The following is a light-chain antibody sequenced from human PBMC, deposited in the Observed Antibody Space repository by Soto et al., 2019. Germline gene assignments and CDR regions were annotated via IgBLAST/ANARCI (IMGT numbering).Light chain of an antibody. Sequence: DIQMTQSPSTLSASVGDRVTITCRASQSISTWLAWYQQKPGKAPKLLIYKASSLESGVPSTFSGSGSGTEFTLTISSLQPDDFATYYCQQYDSYPLTFGEGPRWRSN. CDR2: KAS. J-gene: IGKJ4*01. CDR1: QSISTW. V-gene: IGKV1-5*03. CDR3: QQYDSYPLT.